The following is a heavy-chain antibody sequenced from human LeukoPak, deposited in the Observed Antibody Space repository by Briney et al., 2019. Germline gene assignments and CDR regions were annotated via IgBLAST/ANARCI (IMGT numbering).Heavy chain of an antibody. V-gene: IGHV1-18*01. Sequence: ASVKVSCKASGYTFTSYGISWVRQAPGQGLEWMGWISAYNGNTNYAQKLQGRVTMTTDTSTSTAYMELRSLRSDDTVVYYCARDRYSGSYSHPGIDYWGQGTLVTVSS. CDR2: ISAYNGNT. D-gene: IGHD1-26*01. CDR1: GYTFTSYG. J-gene: IGHJ4*02. CDR3: ARDRYSGSYSHPGIDY.